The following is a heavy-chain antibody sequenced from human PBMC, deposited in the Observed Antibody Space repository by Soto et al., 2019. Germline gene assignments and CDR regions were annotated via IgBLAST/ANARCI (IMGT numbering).Heavy chain of an antibody. CDR3: AKGYSSGSLDY. D-gene: IGHD2-15*01. CDR1: GFNFSTNG. Sequence: QVQLVESGGGVVQPGRSLRLSCAASGFNFSTNGMHWVRQAPGKGLEWVAVISFDGTTRYYADSVKGRFTISRDNSKNTLYLQMNSLSPGDTAVYYCAKGYSSGSLDYWGQGTLVTVSS. J-gene: IGHJ4*02. V-gene: IGHV3-30*18. CDR2: ISFDGTTR.